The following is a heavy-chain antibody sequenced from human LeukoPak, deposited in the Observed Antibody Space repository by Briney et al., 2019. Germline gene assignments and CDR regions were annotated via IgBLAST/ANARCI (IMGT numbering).Heavy chain of an antibody. J-gene: IGHJ4*02. D-gene: IGHD3-3*01. CDR1: GFTFSSYS. Sequence: GGSLRLSCAASGFTFSSYSMNWVRQAPGKGLEWVSSISSSSSYIYYADSVKGRFTISRDNAKNSLYLQMNSLRAEDTAVYYCARNPLGDYTLDYWGQGTLVTVSS. CDR3: ARNPLGDYTLDY. V-gene: IGHV3-21*01. CDR2: ISSSSSYI.